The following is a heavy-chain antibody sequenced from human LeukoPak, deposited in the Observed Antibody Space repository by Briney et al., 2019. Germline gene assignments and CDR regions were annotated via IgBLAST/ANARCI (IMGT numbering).Heavy chain of an antibody. D-gene: IGHD3-10*01. CDR2: ISSRGGSSI. CDR3: ARDSEVFDY. V-gene: IGHV3-11*04. J-gene: IGHJ4*02. CDR1: GFTFSDYY. Sequence: PGGSLRLSCAASGFTFSDYYMSWIRQAPRKGLEWVSYISSRGGSSIYYADSVKGRFTVSRDNAKNSLYLQMNSLGAEDTAVYYCARDSEVFDYWGQGTLVTVSS.